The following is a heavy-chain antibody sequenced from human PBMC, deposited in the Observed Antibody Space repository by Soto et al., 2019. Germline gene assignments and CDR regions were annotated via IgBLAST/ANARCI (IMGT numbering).Heavy chain of an antibody. CDR3: TSTVAAPRSFYSYYGLDV. D-gene: IGHD6-6*01. V-gene: IGHV4-30-4*01. CDR2: IYYSEST. J-gene: IGHJ6*02. Sequence: QVQLQESGPGLVEPSQTLSLTCTVSGGSISSGDYYWSWIRQPPGKGLEWIGYIYYSESTNYNPSLKSRITISVDTSKNQFSLKLRSVTAADPAVYFCTSTVAAPRSFYSYYGLDVWGQGTTVAVSS. CDR1: GGSISSGDYY.